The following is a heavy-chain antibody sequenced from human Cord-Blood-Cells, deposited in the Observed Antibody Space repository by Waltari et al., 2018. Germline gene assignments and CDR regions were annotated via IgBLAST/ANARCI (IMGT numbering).Heavy chain of an antibody. V-gene: IGHV4-34*01. D-gene: IGHD5-18*01. CDR3: ARLRPVYSIDY. CDR1: GGSFSGYY. Sequence: QVQLPQWGAGLLKPSEPLSLTCAVYGGSFSGYYWSWIRQPPGKGLEWIGEINHSGSTNYNPSLKSRVTISVDTSKNQFSLKLSSVTAADTAVYYCARLRPVYSIDYWGQGTLVTVSS. J-gene: IGHJ4*02. CDR2: INHSGST.